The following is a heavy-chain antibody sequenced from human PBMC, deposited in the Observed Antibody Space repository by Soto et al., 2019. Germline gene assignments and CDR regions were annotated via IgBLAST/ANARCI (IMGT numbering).Heavy chain of an antibody. V-gene: IGHV3-48*01. Sequence: EVQLVESGGGLVQPGGSLRLSCAASGFIFSSYTMNWVRRSPGKGLEWVSYISSSSSTIYYADSVKGRFTISRDNAKNSLYLQMNSLRAEDTAVYYCARGPYGDPYYFDYWGQGTLVTVSS. D-gene: IGHD4-17*01. J-gene: IGHJ4*02. CDR1: GFIFSSYT. CDR2: ISSSSSTI. CDR3: ARGPYGDPYYFDY.